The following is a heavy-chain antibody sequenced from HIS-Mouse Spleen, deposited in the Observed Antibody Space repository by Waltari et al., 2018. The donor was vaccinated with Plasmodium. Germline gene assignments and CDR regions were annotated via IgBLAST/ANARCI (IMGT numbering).Heavy chain of an antibody. D-gene: IGHD6-19*01. CDR3: AKDHPGGQYSSGWYLLQH. V-gene: IGHV3-30*18. Sequence: SCAASGFTFSSYGMHWVRKAPGKGLGWGAVISYDGSNKYYADSVKGRFTISRDNSKNTLYLQMNSLRAEDTAVYYGAKDHPGGQYSSGWYLLQHWGQGTLVTVSS. J-gene: IGHJ1*01. CDR1: GFTFSSYG. CDR2: ISYDGSNK.